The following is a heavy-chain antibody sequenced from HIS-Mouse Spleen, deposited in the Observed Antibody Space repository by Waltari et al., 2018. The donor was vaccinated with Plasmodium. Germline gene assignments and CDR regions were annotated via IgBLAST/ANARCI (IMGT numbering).Heavy chain of an antibody. V-gene: IGHV2-70*15. Sequence: QVTLRESGPALVKPTQTLTLTCTFSGFSLSTSGMCVSWIRQPPGKALEWLARIDWDDDKYYSTSLKTRLTISKDTSKNQVVLTMTTMDPVDTATYYCARHKKRGQLVRGYFDYWGQGTLVTVSS. CDR1: GFSLSTSGMC. CDR2: IDWDDDK. D-gene: IGHD6-6*01. CDR3: ARHKKRGQLVRGYFDY. J-gene: IGHJ4*02.